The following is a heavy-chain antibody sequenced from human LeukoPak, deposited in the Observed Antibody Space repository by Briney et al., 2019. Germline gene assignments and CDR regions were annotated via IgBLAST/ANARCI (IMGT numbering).Heavy chain of an antibody. CDR3: ALAGGATIED. Sequence: SETLSLTCTVSGGSISSSSYYWGWIRQPPGKGLEWIGSIYYSGSTYYNPSLKSRVTISVDTSKNQFSLKLSSVTAADTAVYYCALAGGATIEDWGQGTLVTVSS. J-gene: IGHJ4*02. CDR2: IYYSGST. CDR1: GGSISSSSYY. D-gene: IGHD5-24*01. V-gene: IGHV4-39*07.